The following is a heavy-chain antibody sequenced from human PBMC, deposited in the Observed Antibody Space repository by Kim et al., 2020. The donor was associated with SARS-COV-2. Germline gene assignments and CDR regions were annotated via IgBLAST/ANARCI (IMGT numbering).Heavy chain of an antibody. D-gene: IGHD6-19*01. V-gene: IGHV3-43*02. CDR1: GFTFDDYA. CDR3: AKDRRGDSSGWVVFDY. CDR2: ISGDGGST. Sequence: GGSLRLSCAASGFTFDDYAMHWVRQAPGKGLEWVSLISGDGGSTYYADSVKGRFTISRDNSKNSLYLQMNSLRTEDTALYYCAKDRRGDSSGWVVFDYWGQRTLVTVSS. J-gene: IGHJ4*02.